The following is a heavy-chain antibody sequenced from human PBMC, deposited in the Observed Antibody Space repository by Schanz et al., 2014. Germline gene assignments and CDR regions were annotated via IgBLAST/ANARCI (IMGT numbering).Heavy chain of an antibody. J-gene: IGHJ4*02. V-gene: IGHV1-46*03. D-gene: IGHD6-13*01. CDR2: INSSGGST. Sequence: QVHLVKSGAEVKKPGASVIVSCKASGYTFTSDSMHWVRQAPGQGLEWMGRINSSGGSTTYAQKFQGRVTMTRDTSTSTVYMELSSLRSEDTAVYYCARDGVDAAAGGNYWGQGTLXTVSS. CDR1: GYTFTSDS. CDR3: ARDGVDAAAGGNY.